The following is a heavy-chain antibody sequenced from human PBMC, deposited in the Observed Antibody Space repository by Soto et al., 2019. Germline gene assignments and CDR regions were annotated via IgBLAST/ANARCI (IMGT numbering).Heavy chain of an antibody. CDR3: ARALYYYDNSGLAY. CDR1: GYTFTIYG. V-gene: IGHV1-18*01. CDR2: INIYSGDA. D-gene: IGHD3-22*01. J-gene: IGHJ4*02. Sequence: ASVKVSCKASGYTFTIYGISWVRQAPGQGLEWMGWINIYSGDANYAQRFQDRVTMTRDTSTNTVYMEMRSLRSDDTAVYYCARALYYYDNSGLAYWGRG.